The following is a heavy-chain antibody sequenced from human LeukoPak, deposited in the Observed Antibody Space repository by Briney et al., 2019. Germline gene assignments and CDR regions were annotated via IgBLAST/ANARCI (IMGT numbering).Heavy chain of an antibody. CDR3: ARGSNWGSRVYYFDY. V-gene: IGHV3-30-3*01. CDR2: ISYDGSNK. Sequence: PGGSLRLSCTASGFTFTTYAMHWVRQAPGKGLEWVAVISYDGSNKYYADSVKGRFPISRDNSKSTLYLQVNSLRAEDTAVYYCARGSNWGSRVYYFDYWGQGTLVTVSS. D-gene: IGHD7-27*01. J-gene: IGHJ4*02. CDR1: GFTFTTYA.